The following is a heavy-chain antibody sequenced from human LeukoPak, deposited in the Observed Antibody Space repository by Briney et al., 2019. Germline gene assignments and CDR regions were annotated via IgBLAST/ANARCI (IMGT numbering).Heavy chain of an antibody. V-gene: IGHV1-8*01. CDR3: ARALSKSSTHYYYYMDV. J-gene: IGHJ6*03. D-gene: IGHD2/OR15-2a*01. CDR1: GYTFTTYD. CDR2: MNPNSGYT. Sequence: GASVKVSCKASGYTFTTYDINWVRQATGQGLEWMGWMNPNSGYTGFAQKFQGRVTMTRDTSISTAYMELSSLRSEDTALYYCARALSKSSTHYYYYMDVWGKGTTVTVSS.